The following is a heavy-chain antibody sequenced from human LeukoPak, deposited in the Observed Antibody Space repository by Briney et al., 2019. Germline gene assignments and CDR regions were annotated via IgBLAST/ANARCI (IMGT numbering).Heavy chain of an antibody. J-gene: IGHJ4*02. V-gene: IGHV4-59*01. D-gene: IGHD6-13*01. Sequence: SETLSLTCTVSGGSMTNYYWSWIRQPPGKGLEWIGFVYYTGRSSDNPSLKSRVTISVDTSKNQFSLRLTSVTAADTAVYYCARDSYSKGDFWGQGVLVTVSS. CDR1: GGSMTNYY. CDR3: ARDSYSKGDF. CDR2: VYYTGRS.